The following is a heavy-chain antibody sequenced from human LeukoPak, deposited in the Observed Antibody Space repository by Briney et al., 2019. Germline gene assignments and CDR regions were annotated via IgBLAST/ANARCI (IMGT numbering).Heavy chain of an antibody. J-gene: IGHJ4*02. V-gene: IGHV3-53*01. CDR3: ARVIQLWLMLDY. CDR2: IYSGGST. CDR1: GFTVSSNY. Sequence: GGSLRLSCAASGFTVSSNYMSWVRQAPGKGLEWVSLIYSGGSTYYADSVKGRFTISRDNSKNTLYLQMNSLRAEDTAVYYCARVIQLWLMLDYWGQGTLVTVSS. D-gene: IGHD5-18*01.